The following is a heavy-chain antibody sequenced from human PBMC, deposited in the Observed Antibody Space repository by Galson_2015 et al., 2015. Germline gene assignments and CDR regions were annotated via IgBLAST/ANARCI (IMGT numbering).Heavy chain of an antibody. CDR2: INPSGGST. CDR3: ARNSIAAAGTSFYYGMDV. Sequence: SVKVSCKASGYTFTSYYMHWVRQAPGQGLEWMGIINPSGGSTSYAQKFQGRVTMTRDTSTSTVYMELSSLRSEDTAVYYCARNSIAAAGTSFYYGMDVWGQGTTVTVSS. V-gene: IGHV1-46*01. D-gene: IGHD6-13*01. CDR1: GYTFTSYY. J-gene: IGHJ6*02.